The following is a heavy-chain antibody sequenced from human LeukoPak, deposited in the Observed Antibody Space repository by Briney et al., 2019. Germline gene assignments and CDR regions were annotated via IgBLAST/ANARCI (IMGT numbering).Heavy chain of an antibody. Sequence: SETLSLTGAVSGGSISSSNWWSWVRQPPGKGLEWIGEIYHSGSTNYNPSLKSRVTISVDKSKNQFSLKLSSVTAADTAVHYCARSPVYDSSGYYPDYWGQGTLVTVSS. CDR1: GGSISSSNW. V-gene: IGHV4-4*02. CDR3: ARSPVYDSSGYYPDY. J-gene: IGHJ4*02. D-gene: IGHD3-22*01. CDR2: IYHSGST.